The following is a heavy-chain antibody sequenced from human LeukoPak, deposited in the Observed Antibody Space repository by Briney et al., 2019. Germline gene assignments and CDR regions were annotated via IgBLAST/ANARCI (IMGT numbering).Heavy chain of an antibody. V-gene: IGHV1-69*05. CDR3: ARATRYYDSSGYYY. CDR2: IIPIFGTA. Sequence: RASVKVSCKASGGTFSSYAISWVRQAPGQGLEWMGGIIPIFGTANYAQKFQGRFTITTDESTSTAYMELSSLRSDDTAVYYCARATRYYDSSGYYYWGQGTLVTVSS. D-gene: IGHD3-22*01. CDR1: GGTFSSYA. J-gene: IGHJ4*02.